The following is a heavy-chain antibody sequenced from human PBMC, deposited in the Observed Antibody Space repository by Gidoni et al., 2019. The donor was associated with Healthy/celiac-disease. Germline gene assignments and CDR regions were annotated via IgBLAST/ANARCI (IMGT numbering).Heavy chain of an antibody. J-gene: IGHJ4*02. Sequence: GSTYYNPSLKSRVTISVDRSKNQFSLKLSSVTAADTAVYYCASLTGGTDYWGQGTLVTVSS. D-gene: IGHD3-16*01. CDR3: ASLTGGTDY. CDR2: GST. V-gene: IGHV4-30-2*01.